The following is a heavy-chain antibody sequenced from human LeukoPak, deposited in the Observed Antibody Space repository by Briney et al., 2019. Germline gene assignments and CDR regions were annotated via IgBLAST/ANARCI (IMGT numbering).Heavy chain of an antibody. CDR1: GFTFGSYS. CDR2: ISSSSSTI. D-gene: IGHD3-10*02. Sequence: GGSLRLSCAASGFTFGSYSMNWVRQAPGKGLEWVSYISSSSSTIYYADSVKGRFTISRDNAKNSLYLQMNSLRAEDTAVYYCAELGITMIGGVWGKGTTVTISS. CDR3: AELGITMIGGV. J-gene: IGHJ6*04. V-gene: IGHV3-48*04.